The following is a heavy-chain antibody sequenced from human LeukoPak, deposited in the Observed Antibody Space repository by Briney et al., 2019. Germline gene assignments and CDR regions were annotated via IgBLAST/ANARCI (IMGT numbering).Heavy chain of an antibody. Sequence: SETLSLTCTVSGGSISSYYWSWIRQPPGKGLEWIGYIYYSGSTNYNPSLKSRVTISVDTSKNQFSLKLSSVTAADTAVYYCARDQGSNLGYVDYWGQGTLVTVSS. V-gene: IGHV4-59*01. CDR1: GGSISSYY. J-gene: IGHJ4*02. D-gene: IGHD6-13*01. CDR2: IYYSGST. CDR3: ARDQGSNLGYVDY.